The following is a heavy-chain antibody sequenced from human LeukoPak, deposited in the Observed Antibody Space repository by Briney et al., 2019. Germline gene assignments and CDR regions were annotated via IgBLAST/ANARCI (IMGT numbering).Heavy chain of an antibody. J-gene: IGHJ4*02. V-gene: IGHV3-11*01. D-gene: IGHD5-12*01. CDR2: ISSSGRTV. CDR3: ARGGGYDSFDY. CDR1: GFTFSDYY. Sequence: GGSLRLSCPASGFTFSDYYINWIRQAPGKGLEWISYISSSGRTVDQADSVKGRITISRDNAKNSVYLQMNSLRADDTAVYYCARGGGYDSFDYWGQGTQVTVSS.